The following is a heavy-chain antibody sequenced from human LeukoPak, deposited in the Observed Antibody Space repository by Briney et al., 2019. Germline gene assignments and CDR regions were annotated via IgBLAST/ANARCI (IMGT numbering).Heavy chain of an antibody. CDR3: ARFSGSYGLYYFDH. V-gene: IGHV3-21*01. J-gene: IGHJ4*02. CDR2: ISGSSSHI. D-gene: IGHD1-26*01. CDR1: GFTFSSYN. Sequence: SGGSLRLSCAASGFTFSSYNMNWVRQAPGKGLECVSSISGSSSHIYYADLMKGRFIISRDNTKNSLYLEMNSLRAEDTAVYYCARFSGSYGLYYFDHWGQRMLVTVSS.